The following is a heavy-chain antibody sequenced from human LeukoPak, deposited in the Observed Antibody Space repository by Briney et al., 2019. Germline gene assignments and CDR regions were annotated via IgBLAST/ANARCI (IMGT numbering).Heavy chain of an antibody. J-gene: IGHJ4*02. CDR2: IWYDGTNK. CDR3: ARIGGDRHPIEY. V-gene: IGHV3-33*01. CDR1: GFTFSSYG. D-gene: IGHD2-21*02. Sequence: RPGGSLRLSCAASGFTFSSYGMHWVRQAPGKGLEWVAVIWYDGTNKYYADSVKGRFTISRDNSKNTLYLQMNSLRAEDTAVYYCARIGGDRHPIEYWGQGTLVTVSS.